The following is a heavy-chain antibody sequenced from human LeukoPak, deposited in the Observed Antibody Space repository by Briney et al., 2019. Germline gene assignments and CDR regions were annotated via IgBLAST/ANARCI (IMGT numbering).Heavy chain of an antibody. Sequence: GSVKVSCKASGCTFTSDGISWVRQAPGQGLEWVGWISAYNGNTNYAQKLQGRVTMTTDTSTSTAYMELRSLRSDDTAVYYCARSFGMLDILTGYCFDYWGQGTLVTVSS. CDR2: ISAYNGNT. J-gene: IGHJ4*02. CDR3: ARSFGMLDILTGYCFDY. V-gene: IGHV1-18*04. CDR1: GCTFTSDG. D-gene: IGHD3-9*01.